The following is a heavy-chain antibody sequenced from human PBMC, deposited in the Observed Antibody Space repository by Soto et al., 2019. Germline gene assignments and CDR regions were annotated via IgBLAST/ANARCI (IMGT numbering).Heavy chain of an antibody. CDR3: VKNSGRFNT. D-gene: IGHD3-10*01. V-gene: IGHV3-23*01. Sequence: GSLRLSCAACGCTFGTTDMSWVRHAPGEGLEGVSTSEGSGGITYYADSVHGRFTISSDNSRNTVYLQMTSLRGDDTALYYCVKNSGRFNTWGQGALVTVSS. J-gene: IGHJ5*02. CDR2: SEGSGGIT. CDR1: GCTFGTTD.